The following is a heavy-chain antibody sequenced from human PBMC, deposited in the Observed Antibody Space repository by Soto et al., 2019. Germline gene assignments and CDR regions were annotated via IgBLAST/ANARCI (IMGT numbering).Heavy chain of an antibody. J-gene: IGHJ4*02. CDR1: AITFSTAR. Sequence: GGSLRFPFAASAITFSTARLSRARPSPGKGQAWVGRSKSKSDGGTTDYAAPVKCRGAISRDDSSNTLYLQMNSLKTEDTAVYYCTTEHAVFGVVIVPFDYWGQGTLVTVAS. CDR3: TTEHAVFGVVIVPFDY. V-gene: IGHV3-15*01. CDR2: SKSKSDGGTT. D-gene: IGHD3-3*01.